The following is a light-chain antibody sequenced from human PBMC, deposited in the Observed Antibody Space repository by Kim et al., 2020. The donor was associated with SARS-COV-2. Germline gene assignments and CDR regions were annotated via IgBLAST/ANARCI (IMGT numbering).Light chain of an antibody. CDR2: DAS. V-gene: IGKV1-33*01. Sequence: DIQMTQSPSSLSASVGDRVTITCQASQDIKNYLNWYQQKPGIAPKLLIYDASTLETGVPSRFSGSASGTDFTFTITSLQPEDIATYYCQQYNNLPWTVGQGTKVDIK. CDR3: QQYNNLPWT. J-gene: IGKJ1*01. CDR1: QDIKNY.